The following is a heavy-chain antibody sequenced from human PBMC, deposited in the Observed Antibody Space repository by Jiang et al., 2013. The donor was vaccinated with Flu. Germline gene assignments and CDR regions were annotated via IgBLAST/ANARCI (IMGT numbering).Heavy chain of an antibody. J-gene: IGHJ6*02. V-gene: IGHV1-2*04. CDR3: ARALYEDGMDV. Sequence: AQKFQGWVTMTRDTSISTAYMELSRLRSDDTAVYYCARALYEDGMDVWGQGTTVTVSS. D-gene: IGHD2/OR15-2a*01.